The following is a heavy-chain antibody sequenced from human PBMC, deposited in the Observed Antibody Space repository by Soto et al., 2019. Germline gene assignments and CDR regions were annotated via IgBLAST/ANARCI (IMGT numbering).Heavy chain of an antibody. CDR2: IYPGDSDT. Sequence: HGESLKISCKGSGYSFTSYWIGWVRQMPGKGLEWMGIIYPGDSDTRYSPSFQGQVTISADKSISTAYLQWSSLKASDTAMYYCARQTGTVDEARYNWFDPWGQGTLVTVSS. CDR3: ARQTGTVDEARYNWFDP. V-gene: IGHV5-51*01. CDR1: GYSFTSYW. J-gene: IGHJ5*02. D-gene: IGHD1-1*01.